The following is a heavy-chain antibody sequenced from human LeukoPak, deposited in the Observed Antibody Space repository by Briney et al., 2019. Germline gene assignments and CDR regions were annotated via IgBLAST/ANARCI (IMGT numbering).Heavy chain of an antibody. CDR3: ARLDAYCGGDCYWTFDY. J-gene: IGHJ4*02. V-gene: IGHV4-39*07. D-gene: IGHD2-21*02. CDR2: IYYSGST. CDR1: GGSISSSSYY. Sequence: SETLSLTCTVSGGSISSSSYYWGWIRQPPGKGLEWIGSIYYSGSTYYNPSLKSRVTISVDTSKNQFSLKLSSVTAADTAMYYCARLDAYCGGDCYWTFDYWGQGTLVTVSS.